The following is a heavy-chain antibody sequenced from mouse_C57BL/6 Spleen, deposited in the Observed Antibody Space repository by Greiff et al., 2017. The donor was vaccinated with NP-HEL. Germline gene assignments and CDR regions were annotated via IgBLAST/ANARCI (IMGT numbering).Heavy chain of an antibody. Sequence: DVQLQESGPGLVKPSQSLSLTCSVTGYSITSGYYWNWIRQFPGNKLEWMGYISYDGSNNYNPSLKNRISITRDTSKNQFFLKLNSVTTEDTATYYCARERGVWYFDVWGTGTTVTVSS. J-gene: IGHJ1*03. CDR1: GYSITSGYY. V-gene: IGHV3-6*01. CDR2: ISYDGSN. CDR3: ARERGVWYFDV.